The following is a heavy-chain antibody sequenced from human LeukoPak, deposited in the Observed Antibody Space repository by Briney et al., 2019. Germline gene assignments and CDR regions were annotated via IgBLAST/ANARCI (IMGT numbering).Heavy chain of an antibody. D-gene: IGHD3-22*01. V-gene: IGHV3-23*01. CDR3: ARGGDSSYSGDY. Sequence: GVSLRLSCAASGFTFSSYAMSWVRQAPGKGVEWVSAIRGSGGTTYYADSVKGRFTISRDNSKNTLYLQMNSLRAEDTAVYYCARGGDSSYSGDYWGQGTLVTVSS. CDR1: GFTFSSYA. J-gene: IGHJ4*02. CDR2: IRGSGGTT.